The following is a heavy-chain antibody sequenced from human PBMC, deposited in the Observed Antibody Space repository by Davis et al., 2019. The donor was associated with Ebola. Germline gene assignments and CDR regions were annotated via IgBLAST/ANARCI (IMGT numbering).Heavy chain of an antibody. CDR2: IYYSGST. D-gene: IGHD3-9*01. CDR3: ARESYDILTGYSPD. Sequence: SETLSLTCTVSGGSTSSGDYYCSWIRQTPGKGLEWIGYIYYSGSTYYNPSLQSRVTISVDKSKNQFSLKLSSVTAADTAVYYCARESYDILTGYSPDWGQGTLVTVSS. V-gene: IGHV4-30-4*01. CDR1: GGSTSSGDYY. J-gene: IGHJ4*02.